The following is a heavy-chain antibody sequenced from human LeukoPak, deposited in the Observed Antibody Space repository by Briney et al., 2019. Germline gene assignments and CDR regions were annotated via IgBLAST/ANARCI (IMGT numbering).Heavy chain of an antibody. J-gene: IGHJ3*02. Sequence: PSETLSLTCTVSGGSISSSSYYWGWIRQPPGKGLEWIGSIYYSGSTYYNPSLKSRVTISVDTSKNQFSLKLSSVTAADTAVYYCARLRPNIVATGRRFGAFDIWGQGTMVTVSS. CDR3: ARLRPNIVATGRRFGAFDI. V-gene: IGHV4-39*07. D-gene: IGHD5-12*01. CDR1: GGSISSSSYY. CDR2: IYYSGST.